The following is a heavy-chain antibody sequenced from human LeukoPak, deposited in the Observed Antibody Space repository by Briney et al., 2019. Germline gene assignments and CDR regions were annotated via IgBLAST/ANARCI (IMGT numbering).Heavy chain of an antibody. Sequence: GGSLRLSCAASGFTFSSYTMSWVRQAPGKGLEWVSAISGSGGSTYYADSVKGRFTISRDNSKNTLYLQMNSLRAEDTAVYYCARKSASGNYPLDYWGQGTLVTVSS. CDR2: ISGSGGST. J-gene: IGHJ4*02. CDR1: GFTFSSYT. V-gene: IGHV3-23*01. D-gene: IGHD3-10*01. CDR3: ARKSASGNYPLDY.